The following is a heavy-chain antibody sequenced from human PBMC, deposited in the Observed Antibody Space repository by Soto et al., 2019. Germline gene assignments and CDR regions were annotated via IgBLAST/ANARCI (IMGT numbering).Heavy chain of an antibody. J-gene: IGHJ6*02. V-gene: IGHV1-69*12. CDR1: GGTFSSYA. Sequence: QVQLVQSGAEVKKPGSSVKVSCKASGGTFSSYAISWVRQAPGQGLEWMGGIIPIFGTANYAQKFQGRVTITADESTSTAYMELSSLRSEDTAVYYCARRSPGGDYANYYDGRDVWGQGTTVTVSS. CDR3: ARRSPGGDYANYYDGRDV. CDR2: IIPIFGTA. D-gene: IGHD4-17*01.